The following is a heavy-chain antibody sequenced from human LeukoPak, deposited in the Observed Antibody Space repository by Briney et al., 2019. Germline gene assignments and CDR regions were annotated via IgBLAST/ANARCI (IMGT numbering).Heavy chain of an antibody. V-gene: IGHV4-31*11. J-gene: IGHJ5*02. Sequence: PSETLSLTCAVYGGSFSGYYWSWIRQHPGKGLEWIGYIYYSGSTYYNPSLKSRVTISVDTSKNQFSLKLSSVTAADTAVYYCAREGIARYWFDPWGQGTLVTVSS. CDR3: AREGIARYWFDP. D-gene: IGHD6-13*01. CDR1: GGSFSGYY. CDR2: IYYSGST.